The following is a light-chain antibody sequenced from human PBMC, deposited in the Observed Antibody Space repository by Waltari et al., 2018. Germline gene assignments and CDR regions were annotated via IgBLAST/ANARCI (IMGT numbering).Light chain of an antibody. CDR1: SSVVGGYNY. CDR2: DVS. CDR3: CSSAGSYEV. V-gene: IGLV2-11*01. Sequence: QPALTQPRPVSGSPGQSVTISCTGTSSVVGGYNYVPWYQRHTGKAPKLIIYDVSKRPSGVPDRFSGSKSGNAAYLTISGLQSEDEADYYCCSSAGSYEVFGGGTKLTVL. J-gene: IGLJ3*02.